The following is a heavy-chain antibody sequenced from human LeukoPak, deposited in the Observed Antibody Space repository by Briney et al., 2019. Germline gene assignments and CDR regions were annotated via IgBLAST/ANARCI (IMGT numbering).Heavy chain of an antibody. J-gene: IGHJ6*02. CDR2: IYTSGST. D-gene: IGHD2-2*01. CDR3: ARGGIYCSSTSCYPPYYYYYYGMDV. V-gene: IGHV4-4*07. CDR1: GGSISSYY. Sequence: PSETLSLTCTVSGGSISSYYWSWIRQPAGKGLEWIGRIYTSGSTNYNPSLKSRVTISVDTSKNQFSLKLSSVTAADTAVYYCARGGIYCSSTSCYPPYYYYYYGMDVWGQGTTVTVSS.